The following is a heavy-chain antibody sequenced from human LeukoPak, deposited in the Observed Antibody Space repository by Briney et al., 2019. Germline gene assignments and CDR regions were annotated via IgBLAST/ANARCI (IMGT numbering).Heavy chain of an antibody. Sequence: SETLSLTCTVSGGSISSYYWSWIRQPPGKGLEWVGYIYYSGSTNYNPSLKSRVTISVDTSKNQFSLKLSSVTAADTAVYHCARLRRVDYFDYWGQGTLVTVSS. CDR1: GGSISSYY. CDR3: ARLRRVDYFDY. D-gene: IGHD2-15*01. J-gene: IGHJ4*02. CDR2: IYYSGST. V-gene: IGHV4-59*08.